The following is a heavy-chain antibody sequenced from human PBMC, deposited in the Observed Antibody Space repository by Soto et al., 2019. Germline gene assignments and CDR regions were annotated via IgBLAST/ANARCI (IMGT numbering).Heavy chain of an antibody. D-gene: IGHD6-19*01. J-gene: IGHJ4*02. CDR1: GFSFSDYY. Sequence: GGSLRLSCATSGFSFSDYYMSWIRQTPGKGLEWISYITSSGGSMFYADSVKGRFTTSRDNAKKLLYLQMNSLRVEDTAVYYCAREIDYSSGCFDSWGQGTLVTVSS. CDR3: AREIDYSSGCFDS. V-gene: IGHV3-11*01. CDR2: ITSSGGSM.